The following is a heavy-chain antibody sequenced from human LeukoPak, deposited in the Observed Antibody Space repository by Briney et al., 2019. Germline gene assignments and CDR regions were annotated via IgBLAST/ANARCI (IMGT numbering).Heavy chain of an antibody. V-gene: IGHV3-53*01. D-gene: IGHD2-15*01. CDR1: GFTVSSIH. Sequence: GGSLRLSCAASGFTVSSIHMVWVRQAPGKGLEWVSLVTGTGDTYYADSVMGRFILSRDNSKNTVYLQMGSLRAEDTATYYCAKDYCRDGNCPFPFLDSWGQGILVTVSS. CDR2: VTGTGDT. J-gene: IGHJ4*02. CDR3: AKDYCRDGNCPFPFLDS.